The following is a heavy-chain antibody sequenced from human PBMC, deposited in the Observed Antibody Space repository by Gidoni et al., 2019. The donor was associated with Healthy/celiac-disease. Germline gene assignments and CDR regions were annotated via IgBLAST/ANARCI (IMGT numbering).Heavy chain of an antibody. CDR2: IYTSGST. Sequence: PSQTLSLTCTVSGGSISSGSYYWSWIRQPAGKGLEWIGRIYTSGSTNYNPSLKSRVTISVDTSKNQFSLKLSSVTAADTAVYYCARDTLSTVSTYYYYYGMDVWGQGTTVTVSS. V-gene: IGHV4-61*02. CDR3: ARDTLSTVSTYYYYYGMDV. D-gene: IGHD4-17*01. CDR1: GGSISSGSYY. J-gene: IGHJ6*02.